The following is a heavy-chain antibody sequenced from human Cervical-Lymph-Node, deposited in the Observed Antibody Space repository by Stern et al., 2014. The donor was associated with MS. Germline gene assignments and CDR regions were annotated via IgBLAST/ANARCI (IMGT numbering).Heavy chain of an antibody. CDR2: IIPFSGAA. V-gene: IGHV1-69*01. D-gene: IGHD1-14*01. CDR1: GGNFTTYA. Sequence: VQLLESGDEMKKPGSSVRVSCKTSGGNFTTYAVSWVRQAPGQGLEWMGGIIPFSGAADYTQKFKGRVTITADESTSTVYMELRSLRSEDTAVFFCTVTSATSEIDFWGQGTLVVVSS. CDR3: TVTSATSEIDF. J-gene: IGHJ4*02.